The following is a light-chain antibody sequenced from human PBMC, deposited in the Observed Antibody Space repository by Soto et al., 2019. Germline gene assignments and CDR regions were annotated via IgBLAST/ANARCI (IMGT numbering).Light chain of an antibody. CDR3: QQSYGTPPT. J-gene: IGKJ3*01. V-gene: IGKV1-39*01. CDR2: AAS. Sequence: DTQMTQSPSSLSASVGDRVTITCRASQSIISYLNWYQQKPGKAPKLLIYAASSLQSGVPSRFSGSGSGIDFTLTISSLQPEDFATYYCQQSYGTPPTFGPGTKVDIK. CDR1: QSIISY.